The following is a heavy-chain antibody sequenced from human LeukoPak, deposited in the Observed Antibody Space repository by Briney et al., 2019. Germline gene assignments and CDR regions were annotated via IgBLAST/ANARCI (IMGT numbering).Heavy chain of an antibody. CDR3: VREGQQLENFPYYGMDV. V-gene: IGHV4-31*03. CDR1: GVSINTGGYC. CDR2: IYYSGST. Sequence: PSETLSLTCTVSGVSINTGGYCWSWIRQHPGKGLEWIGYIYYSGSTYYNPPLKSRVIISLDTSKNQFSLKLNSVTAADTAVYYCVREGQQLENFPYYGMDVWGQGTTVTVSS. J-gene: IGHJ6*02. D-gene: IGHD1-1*01.